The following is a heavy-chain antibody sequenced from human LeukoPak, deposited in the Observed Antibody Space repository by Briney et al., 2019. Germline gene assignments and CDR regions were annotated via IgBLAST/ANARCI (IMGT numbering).Heavy chain of an antibody. Sequence: GGSLRLSCAASRFTFSSYWISWVRQAPGKGLEWVANIKQDGSEKYYVDSVKGRFTISRDNAKNSLYLQMNSLRAEDTAVYYCARDAEGAGISVNFWFDPWGQGTLVTVSS. CDR1: RFTFSSYW. V-gene: IGHV3-7*03. D-gene: IGHD1-14*01. CDR3: ARDAEGAGISVNFWFDP. CDR2: IKQDGSEK. J-gene: IGHJ5*02.